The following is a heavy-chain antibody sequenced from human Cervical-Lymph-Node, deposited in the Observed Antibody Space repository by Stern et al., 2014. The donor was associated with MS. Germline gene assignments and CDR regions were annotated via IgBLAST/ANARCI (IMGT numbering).Heavy chain of an antibody. CDR3: VRVGAARTWWFDP. CDR2: IYSTGIA. V-gene: IGHV4-4*07. Sequence: QVQLQESGPGPVRPSETLSLTCRVSGASMSSYYWSWIRQSAGKGLEWIGRIYSTGIASYNPSLRSRVTMSVDTSKKQFSLKLTSVTAADTAVYYCVRVGAARTWWFDPWGQGTLVTVSS. D-gene: IGHD6-6*01. J-gene: IGHJ5*02. CDR1: GASMSSYY.